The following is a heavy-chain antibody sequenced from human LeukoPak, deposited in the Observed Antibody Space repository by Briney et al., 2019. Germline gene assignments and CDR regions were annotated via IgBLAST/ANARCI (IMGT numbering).Heavy chain of an antibody. CDR2: IYHSGST. D-gene: IGHD4-17*01. V-gene: IGHV4-59*11. CDR3: YVESEYGDYDY. J-gene: IGHJ4*02. Sequence: PSETLSLTCIVSGASISSHYWSWMRQPPGKGLEWIGYIYHSGSTKYNPSLKSRVVISVDTSKNQFSLKLRFMTAADTAIYYCYVESEYGDYDYWGQGTLVAVSS. CDR1: GASISSHY.